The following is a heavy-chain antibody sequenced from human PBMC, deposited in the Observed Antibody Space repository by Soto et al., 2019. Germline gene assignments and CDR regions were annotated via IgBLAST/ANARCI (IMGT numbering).Heavy chain of an antibody. CDR1: GFAFNRFG. Sequence: QVQLVESGGGVVRPGRSLRLSCAASGFAFNRFGVHWVRQAPGKGLEWVAVIWYDESNKFYADSVKGRFSISRDNSKNTLYLQMNSLRAEDTAVYYCMRDDSVAAAGPYYYYAMDVWGQRTTVIVSS. CDR2: IWYDESNK. CDR3: MRDDSVAAAGPYYYYAMDV. V-gene: IGHV3-33*01. J-gene: IGHJ6*02. D-gene: IGHD6-13*01.